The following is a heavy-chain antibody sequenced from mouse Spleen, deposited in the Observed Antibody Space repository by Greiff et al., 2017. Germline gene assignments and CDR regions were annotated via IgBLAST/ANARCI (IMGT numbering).Heavy chain of an antibody. CDR3: ARVDRTWFAY. D-gene: IGHD3-2*01. CDR1: GFTFSSYA. J-gene: IGHJ3*01. V-gene: IGHV5-9-3*01. Sequence: EVQLVASGGGLVKPGGSLKLSCAASGFTFSSYAMSWVRQTSEKRLEWVATISSGGSYTYYPDSVKGRFTISRDNAKNTLYLQMSSLRSEDTAMYYCARVDRTWFAYWGQGTLVTVSA. CDR2: ISSGGSYT.